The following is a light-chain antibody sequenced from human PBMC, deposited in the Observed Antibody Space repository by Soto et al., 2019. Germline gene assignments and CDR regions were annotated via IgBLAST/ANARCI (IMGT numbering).Light chain of an antibody. CDR3: QQYGSVPLT. CDR1: QSVSTSY. V-gene: IGKV3-20*01. CDR2: GAS. J-gene: IGKJ4*01. Sequence: EIVLTQSPGTLSLSPGERATLSCRASQSVSTSYLAWYQQKPGQAPRLLIYGASSRATGIPDRFSGSGSGAAFTLTISGLEPEDFAVYYCQQYGSVPLTFGGGTKVEIK.